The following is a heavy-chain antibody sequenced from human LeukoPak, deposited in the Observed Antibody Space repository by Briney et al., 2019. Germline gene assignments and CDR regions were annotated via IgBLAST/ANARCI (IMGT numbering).Heavy chain of an antibody. D-gene: IGHD2-2*01. CDR1: GYTFTSYD. CDR3: ARVELVHPPAGPYCSSTSCYLHWFDP. Sequence: ASVKLSCKASGYTFTSYDINWVRQATGQGLEWMGWMNPNSGNTGYAQKFQGRVTMTRNTSISTAYMELSSLRSEDTAVYYCARVELVHPPAGPYCSSTSCYLHWFDPWGQGTLVTVSS. J-gene: IGHJ5*02. CDR2: MNPNSGNT. V-gene: IGHV1-8*01.